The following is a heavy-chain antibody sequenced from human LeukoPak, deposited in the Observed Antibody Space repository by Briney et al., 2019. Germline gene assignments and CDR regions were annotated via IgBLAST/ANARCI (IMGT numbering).Heavy chain of an antibody. Sequence: PGPSVNVSCKASGYTFTSYGISWVRQAPGQGLEWMGWISAYNGNTNYAQKLQGRVTITTDTSTSTAYMELRSLRSDDTAVYYCARVDRGSRRYYYASYYMDVWGKGTTVTVSS. V-gene: IGHV1-18*01. CDR3: ARVDRGSRRYYYASYYMDV. J-gene: IGHJ6*03. D-gene: IGHD3-10*01. CDR1: GYTFTSYG. CDR2: ISAYNGNT.